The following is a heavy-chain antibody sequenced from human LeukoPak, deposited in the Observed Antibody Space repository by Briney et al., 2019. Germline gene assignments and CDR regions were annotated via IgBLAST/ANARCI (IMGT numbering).Heavy chain of an antibody. CDR3: AKEPRENSGYYVSGWFDP. D-gene: IGHD5-12*01. CDR2: ISGSGGST. V-gene: IGHV3-23*01. Sequence: GGSLRLSCAASGFTFSSYAMSWVRQAPGKGLEWVSAISGSGGSTYYADSVKGRFTISRDNSKNTLFLQMNSLRAGDTAVYYCAKEPRENSGYYVSGWFDPWGQGTLVTVSS. J-gene: IGHJ5*02. CDR1: GFTFSSYA.